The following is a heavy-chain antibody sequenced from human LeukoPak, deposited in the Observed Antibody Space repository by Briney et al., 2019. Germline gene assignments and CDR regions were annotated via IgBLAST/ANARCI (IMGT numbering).Heavy chain of an antibody. Sequence: SETLSLTCTVSGGYISSYYWSWIRQPPGKGLEWIGYIYYSGSSNYNPSLKSRVTISVDTSKNQISLKLSSVTAADTAVYFCAGIPVFGVVLHQEPVWGKGTTVTVSS. V-gene: IGHV4-59*01. CDR1: GGYISSYY. CDR3: AGIPVFGVVLHQEPV. D-gene: IGHD2-8*01. J-gene: IGHJ6*04. CDR2: IYYSGSS.